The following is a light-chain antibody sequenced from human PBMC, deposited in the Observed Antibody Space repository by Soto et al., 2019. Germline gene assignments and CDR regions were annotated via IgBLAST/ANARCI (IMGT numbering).Light chain of an antibody. CDR3: CSYDSSTTAYV. CDR2: GDN. J-gene: IGLJ1*01. V-gene: IGLV2-23*01. Sequence: QSALTQPASVSGSPGQSITISCTGTSSDVGGYNLVSWYQQHPGKAPKLMIYGDNKRPSGVSNRFSGSKSDNTASLTISGLQAEDEADYYCCSYDSSTTAYVFGTGTKLTVL. CDR1: SSDVGGYNL.